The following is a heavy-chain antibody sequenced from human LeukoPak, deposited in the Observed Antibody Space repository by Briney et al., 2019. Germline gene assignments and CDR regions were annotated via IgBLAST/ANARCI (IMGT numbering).Heavy chain of an antibody. CDR3: ARVMYGEGVRFDP. Sequence: PSETLSLTCTVSGGSISSGSYYWSWIRQPAGKGLEWIGRIYTSGSTNYNPSLKSRVTISVDTSKNQFSLKLSSVTAADTAVYYCARVMYGEGVRFDPWGQGTLVTVSS. D-gene: IGHD2-8*01. J-gene: IGHJ5*02. CDR1: GGSISSGSYY. CDR2: IYTSGST. V-gene: IGHV4-61*02.